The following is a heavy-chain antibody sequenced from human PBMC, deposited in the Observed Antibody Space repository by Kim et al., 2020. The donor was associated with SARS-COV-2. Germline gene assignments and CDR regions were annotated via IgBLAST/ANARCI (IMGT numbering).Heavy chain of an antibody. CDR1: GITFSSHW. CDR3: ARVGSTLGYNWFDP. J-gene: IGHJ5*02. CDR2: IKQDGSEK. Sequence: GGSLRLSCAASGITFSSHWMSWVRQAPGKGLEWVANIKQDGSEKYYVDSVKGRFTISRDNAKNSLYLQMSSLRAEATAVYYCARVGSTLGYNWFDPWGQG. V-gene: IGHV3-7*01. D-gene: IGHD6-13*01.